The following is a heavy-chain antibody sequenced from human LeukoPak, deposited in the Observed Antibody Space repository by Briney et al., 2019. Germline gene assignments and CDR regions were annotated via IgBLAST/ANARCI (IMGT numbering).Heavy chain of an antibody. V-gene: IGHV1-8*03. CDR1: GYTFTSYD. Sequence: ASVKVSCTASGYTFTSYDINWVRQATGQGLEWMGWMNPNSGNTGYAQKFEGRVTITRNTSISTAYMELSSLRSEDTAVYYCARGRGVCSGGSCYLAVFDYWGQGTLVTVSS. D-gene: IGHD2-15*01. CDR3: ARGRGVCSGGSCYLAVFDY. J-gene: IGHJ4*02. CDR2: MNPNSGNT.